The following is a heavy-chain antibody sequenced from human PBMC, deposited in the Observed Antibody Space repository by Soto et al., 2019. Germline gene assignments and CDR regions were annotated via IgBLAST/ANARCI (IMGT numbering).Heavy chain of an antibody. CDR2: ISGSGGRI. Sequence: EVQVLESGGGLVQPGGSLRLSCTASGFTFNRYAMSWVRQAPRKGLEWVLVISGSGGRIYYAESVKGRFTISRDNSKNMLYLQMNSLRVEDTAVYYCAKDRCSGGSCDSWDSWGQGTPVTVSS. V-gene: IGHV3-23*01. CDR1: GFTFNRYA. J-gene: IGHJ4*02. CDR3: AKDRCSGGSCDSWDS. D-gene: IGHD2-15*01.